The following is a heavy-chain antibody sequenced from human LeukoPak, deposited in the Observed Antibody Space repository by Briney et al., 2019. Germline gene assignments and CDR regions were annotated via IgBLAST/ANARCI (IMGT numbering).Heavy chain of an antibody. V-gene: IGHV3-11*01. Sequence: NPGGSLRLSCAASGFTFSDYSMSWVRQAPGMGLQWVAYISESGSDIYYADSVKGRFTISRDNAKNSLYLQMNSLRAEDTAVYFCARDQYYDMLTGFGADYYMAVWGKGTSVTISS. CDR3: ARDQYYDMLTGFGADYYMAV. CDR2: ISESGSDI. J-gene: IGHJ6*03. D-gene: IGHD3-9*01. CDR1: GFTFSDYS.